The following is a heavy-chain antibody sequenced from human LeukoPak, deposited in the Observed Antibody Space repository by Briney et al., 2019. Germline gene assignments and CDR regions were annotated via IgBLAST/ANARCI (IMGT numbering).Heavy chain of an antibody. CDR2: IWYDGSNK. J-gene: IGHJ4*02. V-gene: IGHV3-33*01. CDR1: GFIFSSYG. Sequence: GGSLRLSCAASGFIFSSYGMHWVRQAPGKGLEWAAVIWYDGSNKYYADSVKGRFTISRDNSKNTLYLQMSSLRAEDTAVYYCARDRSDTLDCWGQGTLVTVSS. D-gene: IGHD5-18*01. CDR3: ARDRSDTLDC.